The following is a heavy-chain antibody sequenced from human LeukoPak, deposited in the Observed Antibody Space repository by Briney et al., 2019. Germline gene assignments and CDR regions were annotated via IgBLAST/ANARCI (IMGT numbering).Heavy chain of an antibody. D-gene: IGHD1-26*01. CDR3: AKDWKWELLKGAFNV. V-gene: IGHV1-46*01. J-gene: IGHJ3*01. Sequence: ASVKVSCKASGYTFTSYYMHWVRQAPGQGLEWMGIINPSGGSTSYAQKFQGRVTMTRDTSTSTVYMELSSLRAEDTAVYYCAKDWKWELLKGAFNVWGQGTMVIVSA. CDR2: INPSGGST. CDR1: GYTFTSYY.